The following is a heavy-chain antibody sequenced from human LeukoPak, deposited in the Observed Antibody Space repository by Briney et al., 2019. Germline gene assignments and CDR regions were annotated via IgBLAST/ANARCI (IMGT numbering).Heavy chain of an antibody. CDR1: GFTFSSYS. Sequence: PGGSLRLSCAASGFTFSSYSMNWVRQAPGKGLEWVSSNSSSSSYIYYADSVKGRFTISRDNAKNSLYLQMNSLRAEDTAVYYCARDGNLYCSSTSCYTWADDAFDIWGQGTMVTVSS. D-gene: IGHD2-2*02. CDR3: ARDGNLYCSSTSCYTWADDAFDI. J-gene: IGHJ3*02. V-gene: IGHV3-21*01. CDR2: NSSSSSYI.